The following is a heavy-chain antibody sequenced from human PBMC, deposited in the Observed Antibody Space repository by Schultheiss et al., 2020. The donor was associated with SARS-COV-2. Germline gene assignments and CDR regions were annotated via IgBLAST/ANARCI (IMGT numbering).Heavy chain of an antibody. Sequence: SETLSLTCAVYGESFNGFSWTWIRQSPGKGLEWIGQVSHSGGTHYSPSLKRRVTISVDTSKSQFSLRLRSVTAADTAIYFCSRGRTSVIPSPVLGLGPHYSSYYMDVWGTGTTVTVSS. V-gene: IGHV4-34*01. J-gene: IGHJ6*03. CDR1: GESFNGFS. D-gene: IGHD4-11*01. CDR2: VSHSGGT. CDR3: SRGRTSVIPSPVLGLGPHYSSYYMDV.